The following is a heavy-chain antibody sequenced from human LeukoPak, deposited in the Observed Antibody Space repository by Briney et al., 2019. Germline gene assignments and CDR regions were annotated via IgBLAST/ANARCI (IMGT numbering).Heavy chain of an antibody. J-gene: IGHJ6*03. CDR2: INSDGSST. CDR3: ARAHSGSWYSLGYYYYYYMDV. CDR1: GFTFSSYW. D-gene: IGHD6-13*01. V-gene: IGHV3-74*01. Sequence: GGSLRLSCAASGFTFSSYWMHWVRQAPGKGLVWVSRINSDGSSTSYADSVKGRFTISRDNAKNTLYLQMNSLRAEDTAVYYCARAHSGSWYSLGYYYYYYMDVWGKGTTVTVSS.